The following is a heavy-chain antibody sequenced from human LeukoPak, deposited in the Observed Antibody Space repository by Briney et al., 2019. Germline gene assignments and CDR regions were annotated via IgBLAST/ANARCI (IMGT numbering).Heavy chain of an antibody. CDR2: INPNSGGT. J-gene: IGHJ4*02. Sequence: GASVKVSCKASGYTFTGYYMHWVRQAPGQGLEWMGWINPNSGGTNCAQKFQGRVTMTRDTSISTAYMELSRLRSDDTAVYYCARAPLVDGYSRGYFDYWGQGTLVTVSS. CDR1: GYTFTGYY. CDR3: ARAPLVDGYSRGYFDY. D-gene: IGHD5-24*01. V-gene: IGHV1-2*02.